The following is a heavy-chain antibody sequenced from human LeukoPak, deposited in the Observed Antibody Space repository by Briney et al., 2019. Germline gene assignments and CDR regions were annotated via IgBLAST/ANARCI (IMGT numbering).Heavy chain of an antibody. CDR1: GGSISSSSYY. CDR3: ARRNGILLWFGESNWFDP. CDR2: IYYSGST. D-gene: IGHD3-10*01. Sequence: SETLSLTCTVSGGSISSSSYYWGWIRQPPGKGLEWIGSIYYSGSTYYNPSLKSRVTISVDTSKNQFSLKLSSETAADTAVYYCARRNGILLWFGESNWFDPWGQGTLVTVSS. J-gene: IGHJ5*02. V-gene: IGHV4-39*01.